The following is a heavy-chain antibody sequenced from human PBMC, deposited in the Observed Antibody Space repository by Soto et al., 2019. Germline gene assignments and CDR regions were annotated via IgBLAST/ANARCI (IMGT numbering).Heavy chain of an antibody. V-gene: IGHV4-4*02. J-gene: IGHJ5*02. D-gene: IGHD2-2*01. CDR2: IYHSGNT. CDR1: GDSISSGAW. Sequence: PSETLSLTCAVSGDSISSGAWWSWVRQSPGKGLQWIGEIYHSGNTRNNPSLKSRVTMSVDKSNNQFSLNLMSVTAADTATYYFARDSRTGCSSTDCYMSWGRGILVTVSS. CDR3: ARDSRTGCSSTDCYMS.